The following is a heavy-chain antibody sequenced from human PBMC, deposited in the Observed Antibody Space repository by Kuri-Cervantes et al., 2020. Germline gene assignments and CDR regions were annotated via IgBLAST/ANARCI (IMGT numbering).Heavy chain of an antibody. CDR3: ARDQANYYDSSSWFDP. J-gene: IGHJ5*02. Sequence: LRLSCTVSGGSISSSSYYWGWIRQHPGKGLEWIGYIYYSGSTYYNPSLKSRVTISVDTSKNQFSLKLSSVTAADTAVYYCARDQANYYDSSSWFDPWGQGTLVTVSS. CDR2: IYYSGST. CDR1: GGSISSSSYY. V-gene: IGHV4-31*03. D-gene: IGHD3-22*01.